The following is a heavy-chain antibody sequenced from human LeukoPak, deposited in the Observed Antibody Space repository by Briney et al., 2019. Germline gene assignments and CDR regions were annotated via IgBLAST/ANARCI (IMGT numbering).Heavy chain of an antibody. CDR2: IQFDGSNK. Sequence: SXRLXCVASGFSFSSYGMHWVRQAPGXGLEXXTFIQFDGSNKLYADSVKGRFTVSRDTSKNTVYLQMNSLRAEDTAVYYCAREAVVPAAYYGMDVWGQGTTVTVSS. V-gene: IGHV3-30*12. J-gene: IGHJ6*02. CDR1: GFSFSSYG. CDR3: AREAVVPAAYYGMDV. D-gene: IGHD2-2*01.